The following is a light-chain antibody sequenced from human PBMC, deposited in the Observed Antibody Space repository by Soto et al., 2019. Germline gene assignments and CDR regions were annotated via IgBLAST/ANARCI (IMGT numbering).Light chain of an antibody. V-gene: IGKV3-15*01. CDR3: QQYGSSPQT. Sequence: ELVMTQFPATLSVSPGGRATLYCRASQSISTNLAWYQQRPGQAPRLLIYVASTRATGVPGRFSGTGSGTEFTLTISRLEPEDFAVYYCQQYGSSPQTFGQGTKV. CDR1: QSISTN. J-gene: IGKJ1*01. CDR2: VAS.